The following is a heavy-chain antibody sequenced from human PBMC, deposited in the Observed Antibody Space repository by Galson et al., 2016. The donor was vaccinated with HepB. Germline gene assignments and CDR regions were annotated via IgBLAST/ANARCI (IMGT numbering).Heavy chain of an antibody. CDR3: ASGKFNESYLGDH. D-gene: IGHD1-26*01. Sequence: SVKVSCKASGYIFTAYYIHWVRQAPGQALESLGRLNPNRGGPNYAQKFQGRVSMTEETSINVAYLDLRSLTSDDTDIYFCASGKFNESYLGDHWGPGTLVTVSS. J-gene: IGHJ4*02. CDR2: LNPNRGGP. V-gene: IGHV1-2*05. CDR1: GYIFTAYY.